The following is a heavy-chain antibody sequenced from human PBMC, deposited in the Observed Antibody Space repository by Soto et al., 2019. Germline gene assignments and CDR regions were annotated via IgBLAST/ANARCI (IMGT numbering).Heavy chain of an antibody. V-gene: IGHV3-30-3*01. CDR2: ISYDGSNK. Sequence: GGSLRLSCAASGFTFSSYAMHWVRQAPGKGLEWVAVISYDGSNKYYADSVKGRFTISRDNSKNTLYLQMNSLRAEDTAVYYCAREQWYYDSSGYLSYWGQGTLVTVSS. J-gene: IGHJ4*02. CDR1: GFTFSSYA. D-gene: IGHD3-22*01. CDR3: AREQWYYDSSGYLSY.